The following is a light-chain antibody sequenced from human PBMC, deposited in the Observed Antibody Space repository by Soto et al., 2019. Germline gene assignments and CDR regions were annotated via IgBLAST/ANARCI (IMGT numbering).Light chain of an antibody. CDR2: GAS. CDR3: QQYNNWPPSII. J-gene: IGKJ5*01. CDR1: ESVSSN. V-gene: IGKV3-15*01. Sequence: ELVMTQSTATLSVSPVERVTLSFSSSESVSSNLAWYQQRPGQAPRLLIYGASTRATETPLRFRGSGSGTEFTLTISSLQSEDLAVYYCQQYNNWPPSIIFGPGTRLET.